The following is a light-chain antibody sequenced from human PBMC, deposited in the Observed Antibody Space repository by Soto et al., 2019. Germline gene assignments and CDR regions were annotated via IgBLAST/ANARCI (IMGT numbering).Light chain of an antibody. CDR1: TGAVTSGHY. CDR3: LLSYSGARAGV. Sequence: QTVVTQEPSLTVSPGGTVTLTCGSSTGAVTSGHYPYWFQQKPGQAPRTLIYDTSNKYSWTPARFSGSLLRGKAALTLSGAQPEDEADYYCLLSYSGARAGVFGGGTKVTVL. J-gene: IGLJ3*02. V-gene: IGLV7-46*01. CDR2: DTS.